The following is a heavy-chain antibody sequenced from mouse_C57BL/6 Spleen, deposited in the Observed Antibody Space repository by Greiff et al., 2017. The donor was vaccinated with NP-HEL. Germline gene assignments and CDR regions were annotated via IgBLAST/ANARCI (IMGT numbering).Heavy chain of an antibody. CDR3: VRDPTTP. J-gene: IGHJ4*01. V-gene: IGHV10-3*01. D-gene: IGHD2-12*01. Sequence: GGGLVQPKGSLKLSCSASGFTFNTYAMHWFRQAPGKGGKWVAGTRSKSSKYATYYADSVTDRLAISRDNSQIMLYLQMNDLKTDDTAMYYYVRDPTTPWGQGTSVTVSS. CDR1: GFTFNTYA. CDR2: TRSKSSKYAT.